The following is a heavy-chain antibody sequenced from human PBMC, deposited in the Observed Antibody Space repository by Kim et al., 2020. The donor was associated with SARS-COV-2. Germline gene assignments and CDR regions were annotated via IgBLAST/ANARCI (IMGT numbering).Heavy chain of an antibody. CDR3: ARDERYSSSWYHDY. J-gene: IGHJ4*02. D-gene: IGHD6-13*01. CDR1: GFTFSSYE. Sequence: GGSLRLSCAASGFTFSSYEMNWVRQAPGKGLEWISYITTSGSTRYYADSVKGRFTISRDNAKNSLYLQMNSLRAEDTAVYYCARDERYSSSWYHDYWGQGTLVTVSS. CDR2: ITTSGSTR. V-gene: IGHV3-48*03.